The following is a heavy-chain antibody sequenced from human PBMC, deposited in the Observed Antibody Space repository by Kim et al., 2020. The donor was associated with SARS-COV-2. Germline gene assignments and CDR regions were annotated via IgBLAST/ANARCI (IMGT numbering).Heavy chain of an antibody. V-gene: IGHV3-74*01. CDR2: NT. J-gene: IGHJ4*02. D-gene: IGHD1-1*01. CDR3: ATDGSHYNFDH. Sequence: NTIYADSVRGRFTISRDNAKNTVYLQMNSLTAEDTAVYSCATDGSHYNFDHWGQGTLVTVSS.